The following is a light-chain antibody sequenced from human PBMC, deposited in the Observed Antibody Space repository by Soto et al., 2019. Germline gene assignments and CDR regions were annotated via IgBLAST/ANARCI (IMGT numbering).Light chain of an antibody. V-gene: IGKV3-15*01. Sequence: EIVMTQSPATLSVSPWERAALSCRASQSVSSNLAWYQQKPGQAPTLVIYGASARATGIPARFSGSGSGTELTLTISSLQSEDFAVYYCQHYNNWPFNFGQRTK. CDR1: QSVSSN. J-gene: IGKJ2*01. CDR2: GAS. CDR3: QHYNNWPFN.